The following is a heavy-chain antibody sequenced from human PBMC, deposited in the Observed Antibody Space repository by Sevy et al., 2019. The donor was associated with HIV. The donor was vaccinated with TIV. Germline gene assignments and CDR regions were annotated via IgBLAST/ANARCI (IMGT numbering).Heavy chain of an antibody. D-gene: IGHD1-7*01. V-gene: IGHV3-7*01. CDR3: ARDDGNYYFHY. CDR2: IKQDAGQK. CDR1: GFTFSKYW. Sequence: GGSLRLSCAASGFTFSKYWMGWVRQAPGKGLEWVANIKQDAGQKYYVHSVKGRFTISRDNAKNSPYLQMNSLRAEDTAVYFCARDDGNYYFHYWGQGTLVTVSS. J-gene: IGHJ4*02.